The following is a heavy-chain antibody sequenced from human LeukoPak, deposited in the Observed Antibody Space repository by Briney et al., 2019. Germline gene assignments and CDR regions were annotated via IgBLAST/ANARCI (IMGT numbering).Heavy chain of an antibody. Sequence: ASVKVSCKASGFTFTSYAIHWVRQAPGQGLEWMGWITPGGGTSHPQKFQGRVAITWDTSITTAYMDLSRLTSDDTSVYYCARDRYGDGFAHLDYWGQGALVTVSS. D-gene: IGHD5-24*01. CDR2: ITPGGGT. CDR3: ARDRYGDGFAHLDY. V-gene: IGHV1-2*02. J-gene: IGHJ4*02. CDR1: GFTFTSYA.